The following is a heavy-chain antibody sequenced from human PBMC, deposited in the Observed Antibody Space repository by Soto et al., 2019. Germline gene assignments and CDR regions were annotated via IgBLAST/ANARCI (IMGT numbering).Heavy chain of an antibody. V-gene: IGHV4-59*08. CDR3: ARLRGYDYIWGSYRHFDY. D-gene: IGHD3-16*02. CDR1: GGSISSYY. J-gene: IGHJ4*02. Sequence: QVQLQESGPGLVKPSETLSLTCTVSGGSISSYYWSWIRQPPGKGLEWIGYIYYSGSTNYNPSLKSRVTISVDTSKNQFSLTLSSVTAADTAVYYCARLRGYDYIWGSYRHFDYWGQGTLVTVSS. CDR2: IYYSGST.